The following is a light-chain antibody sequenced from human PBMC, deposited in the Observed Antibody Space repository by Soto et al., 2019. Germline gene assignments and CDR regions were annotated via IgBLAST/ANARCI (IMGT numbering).Light chain of an antibody. CDR3: QQRSSWPWT. Sequence: EIVLTQSPGTLSSSPGERATLSCRASQRVTSRYLAWYQQKPGQAPRLLIYGASTRATGIPDRFGGSGSGTDFTLTISRLDPDDFAVYYCQQRSSWPWTFGQGTRVEIK. V-gene: IGKV3D-20*02. CDR2: GAS. CDR1: QRVTSRY. J-gene: IGKJ1*01.